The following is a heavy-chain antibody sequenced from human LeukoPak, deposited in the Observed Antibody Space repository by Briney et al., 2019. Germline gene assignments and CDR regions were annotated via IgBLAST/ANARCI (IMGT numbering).Heavy chain of an antibody. CDR2: INHSGST. J-gene: IGHJ4*02. V-gene: IGHV4-34*01. CDR3: ASWPPFDY. Sequence: PSETLSLTCAVYGGSFSGYYWSWIRQPPGKGLEWIGEINHSGSTNYNPSHKSRVTISVDTSKNQFSLKLSSVTAADTAVYYCASWPPFDYWGQGTLVTVSS. CDR1: GGSFSGYY.